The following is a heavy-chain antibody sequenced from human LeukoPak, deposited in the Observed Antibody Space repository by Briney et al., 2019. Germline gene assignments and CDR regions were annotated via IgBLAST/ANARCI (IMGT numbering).Heavy chain of an antibody. CDR3: AREPSSSSGWYYPNWFDP. CDR2: IYTSGST. CDR1: GGSISSGSYY. Sequence: SETLSLTCTVSGGSISSGSYYWSWIRQPAGKGLEWIGRIYTSGSTNHNPSLKSRVTISVDTSKNQFSLKLSSVTAADTAVYYCAREPSSSSGWYYPNWFDPWGQGTLVTVSS. J-gene: IGHJ5*02. V-gene: IGHV4-61*02. D-gene: IGHD6-19*01.